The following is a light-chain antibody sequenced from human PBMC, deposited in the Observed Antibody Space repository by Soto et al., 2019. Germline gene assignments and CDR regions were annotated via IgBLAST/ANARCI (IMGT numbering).Light chain of an antibody. CDR2: DAY. CDR3: QQRGKWPST. Sequence: EIVLTPSPATLSLSPVEGVTLSCRASQSVDRYVAWYQQKVGQAPRLLIYDAYSRATGVGARFTGSGSATDFSLTITSLEPEDFAVYYCQQRGKWPSTFGPGTKVDIK. V-gene: IGKV3-11*01. J-gene: IGKJ2*02. CDR1: QSVDRY.